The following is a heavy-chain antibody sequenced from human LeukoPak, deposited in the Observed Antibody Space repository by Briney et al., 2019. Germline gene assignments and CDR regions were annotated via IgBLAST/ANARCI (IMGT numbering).Heavy chain of an antibody. D-gene: IGHD5-12*01. CDR1: GGSITSYY. CDR2: IYYSGST. Sequence: SETLSLTCTISGGSITSYYWSWVRRPPGKGLEWIGYIYYSGSTNYNPSLKSRVTISVDTSKNQFSLKLSSVTAADTAVYYCAREKGYSGYGDYYYYMDVWGKGTTVTVSS. V-gene: IGHV4-59*12. J-gene: IGHJ6*03. CDR3: AREKGYSGYGDYYYYMDV.